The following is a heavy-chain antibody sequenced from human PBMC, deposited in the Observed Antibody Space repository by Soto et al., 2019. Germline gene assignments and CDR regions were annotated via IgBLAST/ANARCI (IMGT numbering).Heavy chain of an antibody. CDR1: GDSVSSNSAA. D-gene: IGHD3-3*01. CDR2: TYYRSKWYN. Sequence: PSQTLSLTCAISGDSVSSNSAAWNWIRQSPSRGLEWLGRTYYRSKWYNDYAVSVKSRITINPDTSKNQFSLQLNSVTPEDTAVCYCARGGMDYDFWSGYLESDGMDVWGQGTTVTVSS. CDR3: ARGGMDYDFWSGYLESDGMDV. J-gene: IGHJ6*02. V-gene: IGHV6-1*01.